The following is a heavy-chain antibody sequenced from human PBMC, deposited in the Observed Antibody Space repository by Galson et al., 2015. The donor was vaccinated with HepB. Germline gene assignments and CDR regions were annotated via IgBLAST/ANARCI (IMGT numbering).Heavy chain of an antibody. V-gene: IGHV3-21*01. CDR3: ARDWQIAVAEDPYYYYGMDV. CDR2: ISSSSSHI. Sequence: SLRLSCAASGFTFSSYSMNWVRQAPGKGLEWVSSISSSSSHIYYADSVKGRFTISRDNAKNSLYLQMNSLRAEDTAVYYCARDWQIAVAEDPYYYYGMDVWGQGTTVTVSS. CDR1: GFTFSSYS. D-gene: IGHD6-19*01. J-gene: IGHJ6*02.